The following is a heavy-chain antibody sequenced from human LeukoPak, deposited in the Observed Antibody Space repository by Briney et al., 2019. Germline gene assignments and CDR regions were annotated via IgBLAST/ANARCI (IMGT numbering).Heavy chain of an antibody. CDR2: ITSSGRYI. V-gene: IGHV3-21*01. CDR1: GFTFSSYS. CDR3: ARGYSGSYYGY. Sequence: GGSLRLSCAASGFTFSSYSMNWVRQAPGKGLEWVSSITSSGRYIYYADSVKGRFTISRDNAKNSLYLQMNSLRAEDTAVYYCARGYSGSYYGYWGRGTLVTVSS. J-gene: IGHJ4*02. D-gene: IGHD1-26*01.